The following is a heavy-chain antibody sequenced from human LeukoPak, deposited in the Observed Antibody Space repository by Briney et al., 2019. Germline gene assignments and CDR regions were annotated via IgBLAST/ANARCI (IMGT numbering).Heavy chain of an antibody. CDR1: GFTFSSYG. CDR3: ARDNYDFWSGYYSGGFDY. J-gene: IGHJ4*02. Sequence: GGSLRLSCAASGFTFSSYGMHWVRQAPGKGLEWVAVIWYDGSNKYYADSVKGRFTISRDNSKNTLYLQMNSLRAEDTAVYYCARDNYDFWSGYYSGGFDYWGQGTLVTVS. V-gene: IGHV3-33*01. CDR2: IWYDGSNK. D-gene: IGHD3-3*01.